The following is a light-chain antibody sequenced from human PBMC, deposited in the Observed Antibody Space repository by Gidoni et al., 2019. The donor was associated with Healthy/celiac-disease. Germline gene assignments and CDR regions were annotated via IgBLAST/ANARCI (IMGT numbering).Light chain of an antibody. CDR1: QSVSSN. CDR3: QQYNNWPPYT. CDR2: GAS. V-gene: IGKV3-15*01. J-gene: IGKJ2*01. Sequence: EIVMTQSPATLSVSPGERATLSCRASQSVSSNLAWYQQKPGQAPRLLIYGASTRATGIPARSSGSGSGTEFTLTISSLQSEDFAVYYCQQYNNWPPYTFXQGTKLEIK.